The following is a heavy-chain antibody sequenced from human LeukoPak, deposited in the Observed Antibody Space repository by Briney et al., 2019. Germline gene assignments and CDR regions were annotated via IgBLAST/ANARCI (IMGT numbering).Heavy chain of an antibody. CDR3: ARGSHGDHDY. V-gene: IGHV3-23*01. Sequence: GGSLRLSCAASGFTSSSYAMSWVRQAPGKGLEWVSAITSSGGSTYYADSVKGRFTISRDNSKNTLYMQMSSLRADDTAVYYCARGSHGDHDYWGQGTLVTVSS. CDR1: GFTSSSYA. J-gene: IGHJ4*02. D-gene: IGHD4-17*01. CDR2: ITSSGGST.